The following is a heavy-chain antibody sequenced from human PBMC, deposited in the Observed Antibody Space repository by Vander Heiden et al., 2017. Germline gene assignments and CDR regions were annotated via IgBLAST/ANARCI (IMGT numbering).Heavy chain of an antibody. D-gene: IGHD3-10*01. CDR1: GFAFSDYY. V-gene: IGHV3-11*01. J-gene: IGHJ5*02. CDR2: ISGSSGSDI. Sequence: QVRLVESGGGLVTPAGSLRRSCAASGFAFSDYYMSWSRQDPGKGLEWVSYISGSSGSDIYYADSVRGRFTISRDNAKSSLYLQMNSLRAEDTAIYYCARKMRSDPWGQGTLVTVSS. CDR3: ARKMRSDP.